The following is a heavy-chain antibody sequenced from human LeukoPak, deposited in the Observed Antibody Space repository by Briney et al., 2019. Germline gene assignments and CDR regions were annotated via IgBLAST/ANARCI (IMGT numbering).Heavy chain of an antibody. J-gene: IGHJ5*02. D-gene: IGHD3-22*01. CDR1: GFTFSSYA. CDR3: AKALGLHSSGYYYGSFDP. Sequence: GGSLRLSCAASGFTFSSYAMRWVRQAPGKGLEWVSAIRGRGGSTYYADSVKGRFTISRDNSKNTLYLQMNSLRAEDTAVYYCAKALGLHSSGYYYGSFDPWGQGTLVTVSS. CDR2: IRGRGGST. V-gene: IGHV3-23*01.